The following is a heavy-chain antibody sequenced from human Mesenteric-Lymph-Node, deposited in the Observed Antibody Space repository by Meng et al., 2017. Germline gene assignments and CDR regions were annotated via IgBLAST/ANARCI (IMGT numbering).Heavy chain of an antibody. D-gene: IGHD2-15*01. V-gene: IGHV1-2*06. J-gene: IGHJ6*02. CDR1: GYTFTGYY. CDR3: ARGLGYCSGGSCYSDSNYGMDV. Sequence: ASVKVSCKASGYTFTGYYMHWVRQAPGQGLEWMGRINPNSGGTNYAQKFQGRVTMTRDTSISTAYMELSRLRSDDTAVYYCARGLGYCSGGSCYSDSNYGMDVWGQGTTVTVSS. CDR2: INPNSGGT.